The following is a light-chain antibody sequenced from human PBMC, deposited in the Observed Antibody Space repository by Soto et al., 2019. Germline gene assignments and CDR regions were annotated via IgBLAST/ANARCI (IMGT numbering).Light chain of an antibody. Sequence: QSALTQPPSASGSPGQSVTISCNVTSSDVGGYNYVSWYQQHPGKAPKLMIYEVSKRPSGVPDRFSGSKSGNTASLTVSGLQAEDEADYYCSSYAGSNNLVFGGGTQLTVL. V-gene: IGLV2-8*01. CDR3: SSYAGSNNLV. CDR1: SSDVGGYNY. J-gene: IGLJ2*01. CDR2: EVS.